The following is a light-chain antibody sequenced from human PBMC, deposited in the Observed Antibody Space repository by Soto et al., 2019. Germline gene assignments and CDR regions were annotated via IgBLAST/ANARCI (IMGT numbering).Light chain of an antibody. J-gene: IGKJ3*01. Sequence: LVLTQSPGTLSLSPGERAALSCGASQSVTNNFLAWYQQKPGQAPRLLIYGASSRATGVPDRFSGSGSGTDFTLTISRLEPGDFAVYYCEQYGTPLFTFGPGIKV. V-gene: IGKV3-20*01. CDR2: GAS. CDR3: EQYGTPLFT. CDR1: QSVTNNF.